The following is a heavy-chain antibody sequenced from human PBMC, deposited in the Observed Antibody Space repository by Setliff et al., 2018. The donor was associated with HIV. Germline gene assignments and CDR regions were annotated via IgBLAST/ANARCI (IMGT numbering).Heavy chain of an antibody. J-gene: IGHJ5*02. CDR1: GDSISSYS. CDR2: IFSSGST. CDR3: ARRIDNSGSFPDKNWFDT. Sequence: SETLSLTCTVSGDSISSYSWNWIRQSPGGGLEWIGFIFSSGSTKYNPSLQSRVTMSIDTSKNQFSLKLTSVTAADTAVYYCARRIDNSGSFPDKNWFDTWGQGSQVTV. D-gene: IGHD3-10*01. V-gene: IGHV4-4*09.